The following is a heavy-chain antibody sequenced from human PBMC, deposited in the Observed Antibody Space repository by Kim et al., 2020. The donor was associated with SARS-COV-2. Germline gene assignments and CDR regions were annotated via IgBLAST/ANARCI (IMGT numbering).Heavy chain of an antibody. Sequence: LKFQGRVSITRDTSASTAFMELSSLTSEDTAIYYCARDGTTRNGGYYFDYWGQGALVTVSS. J-gene: IGHJ4*01. D-gene: IGHD1-1*01. CDR3: ARDGTTRNGGYYFDY. V-gene: IGHV1-3*01.